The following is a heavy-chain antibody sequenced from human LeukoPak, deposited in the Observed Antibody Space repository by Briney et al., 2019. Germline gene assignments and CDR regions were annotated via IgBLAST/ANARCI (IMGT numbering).Heavy chain of an antibody. Sequence: GGSLRLSCAASGFTFSGYWMSWLRQAPGKALEGVANINQDGSEKYYVDYVKGRFTISRDNAKNSLFLQMGSLRVEDTAVYYCARESTAGYNSSWYGFRNWGEGTLVSVSS. CDR3: ARESTAGYNSSWYGFRN. V-gene: IGHV3-7*01. CDR1: GFTFSGYW. D-gene: IGHD6-13*01. J-gene: IGHJ1*01. CDR2: INQDGSEK.